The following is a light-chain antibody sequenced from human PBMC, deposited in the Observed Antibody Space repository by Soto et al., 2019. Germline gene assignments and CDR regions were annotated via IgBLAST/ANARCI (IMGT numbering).Light chain of an antibody. V-gene: IGLV1-47*01. CDR2: RNN. CDR3: ASWDDTVQSHV. CDR1: ISNIGNNY. Sequence: QSVLTQPPSVSGTPGQRVTISCSGSISNIGNNYVYWFQQLPGTAPKVLSNRNNQRPSGVPDRFSGSKSGTSASLAISGLRSEADADYSCASWDDTVQSHVFGTGTNLTVL. J-gene: IGLJ1*01.